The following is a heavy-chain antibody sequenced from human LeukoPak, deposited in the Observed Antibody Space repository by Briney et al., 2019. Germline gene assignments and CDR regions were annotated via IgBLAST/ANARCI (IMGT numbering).Heavy chain of an antibody. CDR3: AKEIGGFSGFDY. V-gene: IGHV3-30*18. J-gene: IGHJ4*02. Sequence: GRSLRVSCEASGFSFSSYGMHWVRQAPGKGLEWGAVISSDGNHKYCADSVQGRFTISRDNSKNTLYLQMNSLRAEDTAIYYCAKEIGGFSGFDYWGQGTLVTVSS. CDR2: ISSDGNHK. CDR1: GFSFSSYG. D-gene: IGHD3-10*01.